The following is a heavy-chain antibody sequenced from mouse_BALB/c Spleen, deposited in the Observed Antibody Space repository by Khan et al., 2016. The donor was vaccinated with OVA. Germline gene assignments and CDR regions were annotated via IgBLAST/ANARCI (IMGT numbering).Heavy chain of an antibody. CDR2: ITYSGST. Sequence: VQLLESGPGLVKPSQSLSLTCTVSGYSITSDYAWNWIRQFPGNKLEWMGYITYSGSTSYTPSLKSRISITRATSKNQFFLQLNSVTTEDTATYYCARGRAYWGQGTLVTVSA. V-gene: IGHV3-2*02. J-gene: IGHJ3*01. CDR1: GYSITSDYA. CDR3: ARGRAY. D-gene: IGHD3-3*01.